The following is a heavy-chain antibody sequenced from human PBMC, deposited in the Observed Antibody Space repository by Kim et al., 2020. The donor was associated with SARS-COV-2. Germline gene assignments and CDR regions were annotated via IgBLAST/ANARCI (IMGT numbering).Heavy chain of an antibody. CDR1: GGSISSSSYY. CDR3: AREANTIFGVVITYGM. Sequence: SETLSLTCTVSGGSISSSSYYWGWIRQPPGKGLEWIGSIYYSGSTYYNPSLKSRVTISVDTSKNQFSLKLSSVTAADTAVYYCAREANTIFGVVITYGM. V-gene: IGHV4-39*07. D-gene: IGHD3-3*01. CDR2: IYYSGST. J-gene: IGHJ6*01.